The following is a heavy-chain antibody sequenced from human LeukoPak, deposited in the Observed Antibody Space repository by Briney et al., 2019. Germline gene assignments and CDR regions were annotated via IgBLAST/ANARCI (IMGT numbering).Heavy chain of an antibody. Sequence: SETLSLTCTVSGGSISSGGYYWSWIRQHPGKGLEWIGNIYYSGSTYYNPSLKSRVTISLDTSKNQFSLKLSSVTAADTAVYYCARHLIAVAGTGSVFDIWGQGTTVTVSS. D-gene: IGHD6-19*01. CDR3: ARHLIAVAGTGSVFDI. J-gene: IGHJ3*02. CDR1: GGSISSGGYY. CDR2: IYYSGST. V-gene: IGHV4-31*03.